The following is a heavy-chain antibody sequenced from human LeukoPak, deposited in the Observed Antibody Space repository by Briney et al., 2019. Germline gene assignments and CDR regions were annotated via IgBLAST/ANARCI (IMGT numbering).Heavy chain of an antibody. Sequence: GGSLGLSCAASGFTFSSYDMIWVRQAPGKGLEWVSSISGSGGYTYYADSVKGRFTISRDNSKNTLYMQMNNLRADDTAESLCATDAPRGYCANTVCYTKIIYFDYWGQGTLVTVSS. D-gene: IGHD2-8*01. V-gene: IGHV3-23*01. J-gene: IGHJ4*02. CDR1: GFTFSSYD. CDR3: ATDAPRGYCANTVCYTKIIYFDY. CDR2: ISGSGGYT.